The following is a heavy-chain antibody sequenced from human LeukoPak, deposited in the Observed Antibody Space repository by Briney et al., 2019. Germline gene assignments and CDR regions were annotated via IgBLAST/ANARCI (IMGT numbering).Heavy chain of an antibody. CDR3: AREYWSSTSCNYMDV. J-gene: IGHJ6*03. V-gene: IGHV1-69*13. Sequence: ASVKVSCKASGGTFSSYAISWVRQAPGQGLEWMGGIIPIFGTANYAQKFQGRVTITADESTSTAYMELSSLRSEDTAVYYCAREYWSSTSCNYMDVWGKGTTVTVSS. CDR2: IIPIFGTA. D-gene: IGHD2-2*01. CDR1: GGTFSSYA.